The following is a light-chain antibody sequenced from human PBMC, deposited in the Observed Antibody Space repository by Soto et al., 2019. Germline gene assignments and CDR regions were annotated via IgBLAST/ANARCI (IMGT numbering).Light chain of an antibody. J-gene: IGLJ2*01. Sequence: SVLTQPPSVSGAPGQRVTISCTGSSSNIGAGYDVHWYQQLPGTAPKLLIYGNSNRPSGVPDRFSGSKSGTSASLAITGLQAEDEADYYGQSYDSSLSGQGVFGGGTKLTVL. V-gene: IGLV1-40*01. CDR1: SSNIGAGYD. CDR3: QSYDSSLSGQGV. CDR2: GNS.